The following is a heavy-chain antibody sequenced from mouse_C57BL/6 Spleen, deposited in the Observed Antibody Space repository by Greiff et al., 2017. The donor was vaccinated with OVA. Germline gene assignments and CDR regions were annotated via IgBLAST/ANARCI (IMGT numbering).Heavy chain of an antibody. CDR1: GFTFSSYA. CDR2: ISDGGSYT. Sequence: DVMLVESGGGLVKPGGSLKLSCAASGFTFSSYAMSWVRQTPEKSLEWVATISDGGSYTYYPDNVKGRFTISRDNAKNNLYLQMSHLKSEDTAMYYCARVYDYDGGAWFAYWGQGTLVTVSA. D-gene: IGHD2-4*01. J-gene: IGHJ3*01. CDR3: ARVYDYDGGAWFAY. V-gene: IGHV5-4*03.